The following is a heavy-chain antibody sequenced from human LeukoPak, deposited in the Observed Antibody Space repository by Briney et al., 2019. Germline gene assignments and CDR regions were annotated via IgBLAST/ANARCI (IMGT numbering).Heavy chain of an antibody. CDR2: FYYSGST. D-gene: IGHD1/OR15-1a*01. CDR1: VGSISSGDYY. V-gene: IGHV4-30-4*08. J-gene: IGHJ3*02. Sequence: SEALSLTCTVSVGSISSGDYYWSWFRQPPGNGLEWLGYFYYSGSTDYNPSLKSRVTISVDTSKNQFSLKLSSVTAADTAVYYSARRTGPWDAFDISGQGTMVTVSS. CDR3: ARRTGPWDAFDI.